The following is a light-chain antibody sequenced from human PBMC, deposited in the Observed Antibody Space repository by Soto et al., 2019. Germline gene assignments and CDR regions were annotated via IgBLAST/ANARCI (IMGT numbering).Light chain of an antibody. CDR1: QGISSY. CDR2: AAS. CDR3: QQLNSYPPT. J-gene: IGKJ4*01. V-gene: IGKV1-9*01. Sequence: DIQLTQSPSFLSASVGDRVTITCRASQGISSYLAWYQQKPGKAPKLLIYAASTLQSGVPLRFSGSGSGTEFTLTISSLQPEDFATYYCQQLNSYPPTFGGGTKVDIK.